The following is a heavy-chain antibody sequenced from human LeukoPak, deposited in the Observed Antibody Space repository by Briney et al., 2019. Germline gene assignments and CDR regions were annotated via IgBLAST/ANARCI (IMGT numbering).Heavy chain of an antibody. Sequence: PGGSLRLSCAASGFTFSSYSMNWVRQAPGKGREWVSSISSSSSYIYYADSVKGRFTISRDNAKNSLYLQMNSLRAEDTAVYYCARVSGNWGVGAIDYWGQGTLVTVSS. CDR3: ARVSGNWGVGAIDY. J-gene: IGHJ4*02. CDR1: GFTFSSYS. CDR2: ISSSSSYI. V-gene: IGHV3-21*01. D-gene: IGHD1-26*01.